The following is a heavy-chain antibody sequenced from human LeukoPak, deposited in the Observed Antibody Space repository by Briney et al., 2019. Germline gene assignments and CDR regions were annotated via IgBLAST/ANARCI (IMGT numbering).Heavy chain of an antibody. V-gene: IGHV4-59*08. CDR1: GDSISNYY. J-gene: IGHJ4*02. CDR2: FSSSGST. D-gene: IGHD4-11*01. Sequence: SETLSLTCTVSGDSISNYYWSWIRQPPGKGLEWIGYFSSSGSTNYNPSLESRVTLSVDTSRNQFSLKLTSVTAADTAVYYCARSEINDYSKYWGQGILVIVSS. CDR3: ARSEINDYSKY.